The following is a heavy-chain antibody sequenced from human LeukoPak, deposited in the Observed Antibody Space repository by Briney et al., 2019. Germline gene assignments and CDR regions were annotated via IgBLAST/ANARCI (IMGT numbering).Heavy chain of an antibody. J-gene: IGHJ3*02. CDR1: GFTFSSYW. CDR2: IKQDGSEK. CDR3: ARRPRKVPRDAFDI. V-gene: IGHV3-7*01. D-gene: IGHD6-25*01. Sequence: GGSLRLSCAASGFTFSSYWMSWVRQAPGKGLEWVANIKQDGSEKYYVDSVKGRFTISRDNAKNSLYLQMNSLRAEDTAVYYCARRPRKVPRDAFDIWGQGTMVTVSS.